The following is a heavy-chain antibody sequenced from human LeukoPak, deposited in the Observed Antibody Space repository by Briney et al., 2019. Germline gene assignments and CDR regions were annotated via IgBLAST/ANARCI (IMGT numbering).Heavy chain of an antibody. CDR1: GFTFSSYA. D-gene: IGHD3-3*01. V-gene: IGHV3-30-3*01. CDR3: ARVTIFGPARSMDV. J-gene: IGHJ6*04. CDR2: ISYDGSNK. Sequence: GRSLRLSCAASGFTFSSYAMHWVRQAPGKGLEWVAVISYDGSNKYYADSVMGRFTISRDNSKNTLYLQMNSLRAEDTAVYYCARVTIFGPARSMDVWGKGTTVTVSS.